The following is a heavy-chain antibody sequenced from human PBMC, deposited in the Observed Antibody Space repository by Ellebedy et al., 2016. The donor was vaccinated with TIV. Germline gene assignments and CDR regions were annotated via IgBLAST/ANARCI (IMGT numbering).Heavy chain of an antibody. D-gene: IGHD6-13*01. CDR2: ISSDGKNK. CDR3: ARERRSSSTRPAPYYFDL. CDR1: GFRFSSHP. J-gene: IGHJ4*02. V-gene: IGHV3-30*04. Sequence: GESLEISCAASGFRFSSHPMHWVRQAPGKGLEWVSVISSDGKNKYYADSVRGRFSLSRANSRDTLYLQMDRLRTEDTAVYYCARERRSSSTRPAPYYFDLWGQGTLVTVSS.